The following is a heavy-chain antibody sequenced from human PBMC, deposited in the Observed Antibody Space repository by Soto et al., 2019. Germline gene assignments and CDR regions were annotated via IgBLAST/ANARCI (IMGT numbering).Heavy chain of an antibody. CDR3: ALGSSSSRRYYYYGMDV. Sequence: EVQLLESGGGLVQPGGSLRLSCAASGFTFSSYAMSWVSQAPGKGLEWVSAISGSGGSTYYADSVKGRFTISRDNSKNTLYLQMNSLRAEDTAVYYCALGSSSSRRYYYYGMDVWGQGTTVTVSS. V-gene: IGHV3-23*01. CDR2: ISGSGGST. J-gene: IGHJ6*02. CDR1: GFTFSSYA. D-gene: IGHD6-13*01.